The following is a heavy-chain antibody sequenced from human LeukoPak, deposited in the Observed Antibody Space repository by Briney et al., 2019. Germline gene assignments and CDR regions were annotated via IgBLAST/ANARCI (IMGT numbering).Heavy chain of an antibody. V-gene: IGHV1-18*01. D-gene: IGHD3-22*01. J-gene: IGHJ6*03. Sequence: ASVKVSCKASGYTFTSYGISWVRQAPGQGLEWMGWISACNGNTNYAQKLQGRVTMTTDTSTSTAYMELRSLRSDDTAVYYCARAVYYYDSSGYYFPYYYYMEDWGKGTTVTVSS. CDR3: ARAVYYYDSSGYYFPYYYYMED. CDR1: GYTFTSYG. CDR2: ISACNGNT.